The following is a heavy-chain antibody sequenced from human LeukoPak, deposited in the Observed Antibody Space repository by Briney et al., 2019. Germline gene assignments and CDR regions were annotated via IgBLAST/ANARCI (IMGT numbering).Heavy chain of an antibody. CDR2: INPSGGST. CDR3: ASDSSGYSYYFDY. CDR1: GYTFTSYY. D-gene: IGHD3-22*01. Sequence: ASVKVSCKASGYTFTSYYMHWVRQAPGQGLEWMGIINPSGGSTSYAQKFQGGVTMTRDVSTSTVYMELSSLRFEDTAVYYCASDSSGYSYYFDYWGQGTLVTVSS. J-gene: IGHJ4*02. V-gene: IGHV1-46*01.